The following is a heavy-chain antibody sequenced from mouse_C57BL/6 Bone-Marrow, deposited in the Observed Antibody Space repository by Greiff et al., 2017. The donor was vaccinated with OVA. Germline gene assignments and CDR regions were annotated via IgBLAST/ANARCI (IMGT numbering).Heavy chain of an antibody. CDR1: GYTFTDYE. V-gene: IGHV1-15*01. CDR2: IDPETGGT. J-gene: IGHJ2*01. Sequence: QVQLQQSGAELVRPGASVTLSCKASGYTFTDYEMHWVKQTPVHGLEWIGAIDPETGGTAYNQKFKGKAILTADKSSSTAYMELRSRTSEDSAVYYCTSPYGSSYGWYFDYWGQGTTLTVSS. CDR3: TSPYGSSYGWYFDY. D-gene: IGHD1-1*01.